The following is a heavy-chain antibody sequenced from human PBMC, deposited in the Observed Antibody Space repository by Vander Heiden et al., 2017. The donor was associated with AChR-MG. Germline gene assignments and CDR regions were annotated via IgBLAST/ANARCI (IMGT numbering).Heavy chain of an antibody. V-gene: IGHV3-30*18. D-gene: IGHD2-2*01. CDR1: YVCSTYR. J-gene: IGHJ4*02. Sequence: YVCSTYRMHWVRQAPGKGPEWVAVISYDGSNKYYADSVKGRFTVSRDNSKNTLYLQMNSLRAEDTAVYYCAKDYCSSTSCYERGGFDYWGQGTLVTVSS. CDR3: AKDYCSSTSCYERGGFDY. CDR2: ISYDGSNK.